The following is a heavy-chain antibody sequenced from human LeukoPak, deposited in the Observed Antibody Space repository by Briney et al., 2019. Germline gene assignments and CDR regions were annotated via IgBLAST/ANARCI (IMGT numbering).Heavy chain of an antibody. V-gene: IGHV1-2*02. D-gene: IGHD3-10*01. CDR3: ARVGRTVWFGELPDNWFDP. CDR2: INPNSGGT. Sequence: ASVKVSCKASVYTFTGYYMHWVRQAPGQGLEWMGWINPNSGGTNYAQKFQGRVTMTTDTSISTAYMELSRLRSDDTAVYYCARVGRTVWFGELPDNWFDPWGQGTLVTVSS. J-gene: IGHJ5*02. CDR1: VYTFTGYY.